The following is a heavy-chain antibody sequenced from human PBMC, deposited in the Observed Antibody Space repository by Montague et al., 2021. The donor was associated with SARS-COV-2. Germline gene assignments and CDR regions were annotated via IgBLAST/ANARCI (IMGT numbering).Heavy chain of an antibody. CDR2: ISYDGSNK. J-gene: IGHJ6*02. CDR1: GFTFSSYA. D-gene: IGHD2-15*01. Sequence: SLRLSCAASGFTFSSYAMHWVRQAPGKGLEWVAVISYDGSNKYYADSVKGRFTISRDNSKNTLYLQMNSLRAEDTAVYYCAGTQAIGYCSGGSCYDYYGRDVGGQGTTVTVSS. V-gene: IGHV3-30-3*01. CDR3: AGTQAIGYCSGGSCYDYYGRDV.